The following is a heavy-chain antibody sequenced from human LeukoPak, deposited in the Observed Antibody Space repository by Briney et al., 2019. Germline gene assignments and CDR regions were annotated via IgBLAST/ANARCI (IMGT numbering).Heavy chain of an antibody. D-gene: IGHD1-26*01. CDR3: ARSGSEIDY. Sequence: PGGSLRLSCTASGFTFSTYWMTWVRQAPGKGLEWVANIKEDGSEENYVDSVKGRFTISRDNAKNSLHLQMNSLRVEDTAVYYCARSGSEIDYWGQGALVTVSS. V-gene: IGHV3-7*01. CDR2: IKEDGSEE. CDR1: GFTFSTYW. J-gene: IGHJ4*02.